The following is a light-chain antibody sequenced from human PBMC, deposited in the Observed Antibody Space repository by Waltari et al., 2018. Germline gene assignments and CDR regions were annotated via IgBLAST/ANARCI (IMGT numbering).Light chain of an antibody. V-gene: IGKV4-1*01. J-gene: IGKJ4*01. CDR3: QQNYIAPHT. Sequence: DIEMTQSPDSLAVSLGERATINCKSSQSVLYSSNNKNYLAWYQHKPGQPPKLLIYWASTRESGVPERFSGSGSGTDFTLTISSLQAEDVAVYYCQQNYIAPHTFGGGTKVEVK. CDR1: QSVLYSSNNKNY. CDR2: WAS.